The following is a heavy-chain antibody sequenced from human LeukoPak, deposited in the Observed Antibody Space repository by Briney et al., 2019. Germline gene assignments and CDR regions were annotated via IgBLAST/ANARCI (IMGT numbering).Heavy chain of an antibody. J-gene: IGHJ6*02. CDR3: ARDNWNYGSSMDV. D-gene: IGHD1-7*01. V-gene: IGHV4-59*01. CDR1: GGSISSYY. Sequence: PSETLSLTCTVSGGSISSYYWSWIRQPPGTGLEWIGYIYYSGSTNYNPSLKSRVTISVDTPKNQFSLKLSSVTAADTAVYYCARDNWNYGSSMDVWGQGTTVTVSS. CDR2: IYYSGST.